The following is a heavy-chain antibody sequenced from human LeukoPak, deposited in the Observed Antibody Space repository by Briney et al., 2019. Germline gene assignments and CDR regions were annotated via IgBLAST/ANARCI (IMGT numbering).Heavy chain of an antibody. D-gene: IGHD6-13*01. J-gene: IGHJ6*03. V-gene: IGHV3-23*01. Sequence: PGGSLRLSCAASGFTFSSYAMSWVRQAPGKGLEWVSAISGSGGSTYYADSVKGRFTISRDNSKNTLYLQMNSLRAEDTAVYYCAKPPAWSSSWSYYYYMDVWGKGTTVTISS. CDR1: GFTFSSYA. CDR3: AKPPAWSSSWSYYYYMDV. CDR2: ISGSGGST.